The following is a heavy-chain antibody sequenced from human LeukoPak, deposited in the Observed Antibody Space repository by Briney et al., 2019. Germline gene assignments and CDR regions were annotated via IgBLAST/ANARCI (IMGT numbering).Heavy chain of an antibody. CDR1: GFTYSRYG. CDR3: ARDAGSRGMDV. Sequence: LRLFCASWGFTYSRYGMHGVRQASGKALEGVVVISYDGSNKYYADSVKGRFTISRDNTKNTLYLQMNSLRAEDTAVYYCARDAGSRGMDVWGQGTTGTVSS. CDR2: ISYDGSNK. J-gene: IGHJ6*02. V-gene: IGHV3-30*03.